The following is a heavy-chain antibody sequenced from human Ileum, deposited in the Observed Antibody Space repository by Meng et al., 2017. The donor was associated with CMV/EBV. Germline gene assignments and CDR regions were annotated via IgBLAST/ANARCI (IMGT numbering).Heavy chain of an antibody. CDR3: ATEDWNADC. CDR1: GFSFSSYG. D-gene: IGHD1-1*01. Sequence: LRLSCAASGFSFSSYGMNWVRQAPGKGLAWVSGINTNGDSTYYADSVKGRFTISRDNSKNTLYLQMNSLRAADTAIYYCATEDWNADCWGQGTLVTVSS. J-gene: IGHJ4*02. V-gene: IGHV3-23*01. CDR2: INTNGDST.